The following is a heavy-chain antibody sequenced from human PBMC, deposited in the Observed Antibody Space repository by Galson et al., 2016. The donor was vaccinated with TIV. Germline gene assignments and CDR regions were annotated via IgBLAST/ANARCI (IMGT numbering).Heavy chain of an antibody. CDR1: GFSVNYKH. CDR3: AREVRGGAYPHNFDY. D-gene: IGHD4-17*01. V-gene: IGHV3-53*01. Sequence: SLRLSCAASGFSVNYKHMIWVRQTPGKGLEWISLLYSSDTTNYADSVKCRFTVSRDNPKNTVYHQMNSLRAEDTAVYYCAREVRGGAYPHNFDYWGRGTLVTVSS. CDR2: LYSSDTT. J-gene: IGHJ4*02.